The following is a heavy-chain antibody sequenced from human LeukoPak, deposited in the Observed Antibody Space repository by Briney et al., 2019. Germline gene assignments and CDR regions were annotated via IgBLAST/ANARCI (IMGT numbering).Heavy chain of an antibody. J-gene: IGHJ4*02. V-gene: IGHV4-39*07. CDR1: GGSISSSRYY. CDR2: IYYSGST. D-gene: IGHD2-2*01. CDR3: ARVTSVVVPAFPTY. Sequence: PSETLSLTCTVSGGSISSSRYYWGWIRQPPGKGLEWIGSIYYSGSTYYNPSLKSRVTISVDTSKNQFSLKLSSVTAADTAVYYCARVTSVVVPAFPTYWGQGTLVTVSS.